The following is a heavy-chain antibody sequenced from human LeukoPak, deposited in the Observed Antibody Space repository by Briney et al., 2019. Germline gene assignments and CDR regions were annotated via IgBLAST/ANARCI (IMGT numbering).Heavy chain of an antibody. J-gene: IGHJ4*02. CDR1: GGSISSYY. CDR2: IYYSGST. CDR3: ARDGAYYDSSGYRLYYFDY. D-gene: IGHD3-22*01. Sequence: SETLSLTCTVSGGSISSYYWSWIRQPRGKGLEWIGYIYYSGSTNYNPSLKSRVTISVDTSKNQFSLKLSSVTAADTAVYYCARDGAYYDSSGYRLYYFDYWGQGTLVTVSS. V-gene: IGHV4-59*01.